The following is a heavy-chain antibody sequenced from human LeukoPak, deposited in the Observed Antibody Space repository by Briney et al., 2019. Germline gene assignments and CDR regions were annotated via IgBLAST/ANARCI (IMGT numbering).Heavy chain of an antibody. CDR3: AKDWGYCSGVTCYSSDLMP. Sequence: GGSLRLSCAASGFTFRTYGMHWVRQAPGKGLEWVAYIPADGNKKYYADSVKGRFTISRDNSKNTVTLQMDSLRVDDTAVYYCAKDWGYCSGVTCYSSDLMPWGQGTLVTVSS. CDR1: GFTFRTYG. CDR2: IPADGNKK. D-gene: IGHD2-15*01. J-gene: IGHJ5*02. V-gene: IGHV3-30*02.